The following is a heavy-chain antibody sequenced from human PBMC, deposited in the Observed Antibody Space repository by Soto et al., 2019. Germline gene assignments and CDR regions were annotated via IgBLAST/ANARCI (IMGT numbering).Heavy chain of an antibody. CDR3: ARTGNTTCQPHVCHYYGMDE. J-gene: IGHJ6*02. CDR2: VSYEGNNK. D-gene: IGHD2-2*01. V-gene: IGHV3-30-3*01. CDR1: GFSFNNYN. Sequence: QVQLVESGGGVVQPGRSLRLSCAASGFSFNNYNLHWVRQAPGKGLEWVAVVSYEGNNKYYGDSVKGRYTISKDESKTTVYLKMTNLRSEDTAKYYCARTGNTTCQPHVCHYYGMDECGLGTTVTVSS.